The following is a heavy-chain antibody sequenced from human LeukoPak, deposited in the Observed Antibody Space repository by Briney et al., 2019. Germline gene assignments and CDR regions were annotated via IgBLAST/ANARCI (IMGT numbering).Heavy chain of an antibody. Sequence: PGGSLRLSCAASGFTFSSYAMHWVRQAPGKGLVWVSRINSDGSSTSYADSVKGRFTISRDNAKNTLYLQMNSLRAEDTAVYYCARRVVVPAAPYYFDYWGQGTLVTVSS. CDR1: GFTFSSYA. D-gene: IGHD2-2*01. V-gene: IGHV3-74*01. CDR2: INSDGSST. J-gene: IGHJ4*02. CDR3: ARRVVVPAAPYYFDY.